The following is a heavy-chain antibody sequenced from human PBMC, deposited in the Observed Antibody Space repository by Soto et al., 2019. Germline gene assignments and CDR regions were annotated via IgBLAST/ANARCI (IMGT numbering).Heavy chain of an antibody. CDR3: AREEGITMIDN. CDR2: IYYSGST. V-gene: IGHV4-59*12. D-gene: IGHD3-22*01. CDR1: GGYIISYC. J-gene: IGHJ4*02. Sequence: SVTISLTWTVSGGYIISYCGSWIRQPPGKGLEWIGYIYYSGSTNYNPSLKSRVTISVDTSKNQFSLKLSSVTAADTAVYYCAREEGITMIDNWGQGTLVTVSS.